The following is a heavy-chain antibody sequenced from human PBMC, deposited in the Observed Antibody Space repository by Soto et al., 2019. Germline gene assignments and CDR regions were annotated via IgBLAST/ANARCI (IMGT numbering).Heavy chain of an antibody. J-gene: IGHJ4*02. Sequence: GGSLRLSCAASGFTFSSYSMNWVRQAPGKGLEWVAYMSRSSSYKYYEDSVKGRFTISRDNAKNSLYLQMNSLRAEDTVVYYCTNNDSTLNTVDFWGQGTMVTVSS. CDR3: TNNDSTLNTVDF. D-gene: IGHD4-17*01. CDR2: MSRSSSYK. V-gene: IGHV3-21*01. CDR1: GFTFSSYS.